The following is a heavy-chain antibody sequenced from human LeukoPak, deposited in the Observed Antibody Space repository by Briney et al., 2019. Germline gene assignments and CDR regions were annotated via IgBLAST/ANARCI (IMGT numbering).Heavy chain of an antibody. V-gene: IGHV4-39*01. D-gene: IGHD2-15*01. CDR2: IYYSGTT. Sequence: PSETLSLTCTVSGGSISSSSYYWGWIRPPPGKGLEWIGSIYYSGTTYYNPSLKSRVTISVDTSKNQFSLKLSSVTAADTAVYYCARHKKCNGGTCPYGLGFDIWGQGTMVTVSS. J-gene: IGHJ3*02. CDR1: GGSISSSSYY. CDR3: ARHKKCNGGTCPYGLGFDI.